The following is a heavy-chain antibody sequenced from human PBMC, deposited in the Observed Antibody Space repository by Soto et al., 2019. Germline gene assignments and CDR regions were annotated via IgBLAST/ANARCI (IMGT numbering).Heavy chain of an antibody. Sequence: EEQLVESGGALVRPGESLRLSCAASGISTSSYWMGWVLQAPGRGLEWVTSIKKDGSEKYYMDSLKGRFTISRDNALNSLYLQMNSLRAEDTAVYFCVTGYHSDYWGQGTLVTVSS. CDR2: IKKDGSEK. D-gene: IGHD5-18*01. V-gene: IGHV3-7*03. CDR3: VTGYHSDY. CDR1: GISTSSYW. J-gene: IGHJ4*02.